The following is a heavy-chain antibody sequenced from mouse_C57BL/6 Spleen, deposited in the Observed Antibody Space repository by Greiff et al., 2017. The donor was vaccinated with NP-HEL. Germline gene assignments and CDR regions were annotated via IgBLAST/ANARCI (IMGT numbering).Heavy chain of an antibody. J-gene: IGHJ2*01. V-gene: IGHV1-64*01. Sequence: QVQLQQPGAELVKPGASVKLSCKASGYTFTSYWMHWVKQRPGQGLEWIGMIHPNSGSTNYNEKFKSKATLTVDKSSSTAYMQLSSLTSEDSAVYYCARIHLYYYGSSYVDYWGQGTTLTVSS. CDR1: GYTFTSYW. D-gene: IGHD1-1*01. CDR3: ARIHLYYYGSSYVDY. CDR2: IHPNSGST.